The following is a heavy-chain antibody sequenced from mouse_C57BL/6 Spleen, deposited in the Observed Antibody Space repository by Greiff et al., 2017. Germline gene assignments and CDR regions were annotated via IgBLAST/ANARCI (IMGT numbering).Heavy chain of an antibody. CDR3: ARRYSGLWYFDV. Sequence: VQLQQSGPELVKPGASVKIPCKASGYTFTDYNMDWVKQSHGKSLEWIGDINPNNGGTIYNQKFKGKATLTVDKSSSTAYMELRSLTSEDTAVYYCARRYSGLWYFDVWGTGTTVTVSS. J-gene: IGHJ1*03. V-gene: IGHV1-18*01. D-gene: IGHD6-5*01. CDR2: INPNNGGT. CDR1: GYTFTDYN.